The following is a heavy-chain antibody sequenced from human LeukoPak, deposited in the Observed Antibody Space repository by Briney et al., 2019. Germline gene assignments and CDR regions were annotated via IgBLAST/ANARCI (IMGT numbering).Heavy chain of an antibody. CDR1: GYTFTSYG. V-gene: IGHV1-18*01. D-gene: IGHD2-2*01. J-gene: IGHJ4*02. CDR2: ISAYNGNT. CDR3: ARDYVVVPTAPCGY. Sequence: ASVKVSCKASGYTFTSYGIDWVRQAPGQGLEWMGWISAYNGNTNYAQKFQGRVTMTTDTSTSTAYMELRSLRSDDTAVYYCARDYVVVPTAPCGYWGQGTLVTVSS.